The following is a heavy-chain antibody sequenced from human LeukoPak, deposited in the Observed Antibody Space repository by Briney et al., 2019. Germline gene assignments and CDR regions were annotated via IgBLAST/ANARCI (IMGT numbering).Heavy chain of an antibody. CDR2: IYYSGST. D-gene: IGHD3-22*01. CDR3: ARLMTYYYDSSGYFDAFDI. Sequence: SETLSLTCTVSGGSISSGGYYWSWIRQHPGKGLEWIGYIYYSGSTYYNPSLKSRVTISVDTSKNQFSLKLSSVTAAATAVYYCARLMTYYYDSSGYFDAFDIWGQGTMVTVSS. V-gene: IGHV4-31*03. CDR1: GGSISSGGYY. J-gene: IGHJ3*02.